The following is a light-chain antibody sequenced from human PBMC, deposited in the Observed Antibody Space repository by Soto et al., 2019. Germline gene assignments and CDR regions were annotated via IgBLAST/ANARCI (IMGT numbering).Light chain of an antibody. J-gene: IGKJ4*01. Sequence: DVVMTQTPLSLSVSPGQPASISCKSSQSLLHSDGKTYLYWYLQKSGQPPQLLIYEVSNRFAGVTDGFSVSVSWTDFTLKISRVEAEDVGVYYCIQSIQLPLTFGGVTKVEIK. CDR1: QSLLHSDGKTY. V-gene: IGKV2D-29*01. CDR2: EVS. CDR3: IQSIQLPLT.